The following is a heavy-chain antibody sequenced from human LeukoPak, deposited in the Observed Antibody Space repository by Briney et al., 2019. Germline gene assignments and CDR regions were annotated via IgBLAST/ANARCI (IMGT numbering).Heavy chain of an antibody. V-gene: IGHV3-11*04. Sequence: GGSLRLSCAASGFTFSDHYMTWIRQGPGKGLEWVSYISHTGTTIYYADSVKGRFTLSRDNARNSLYLQMNSLRAEDTAVYYCARGHWGLDSWGQGTLVSVSS. CDR2: ISHTGTTI. CDR3: ARGHWGLDS. CDR1: GFTFSDHY. D-gene: IGHD7-27*01. J-gene: IGHJ4*02.